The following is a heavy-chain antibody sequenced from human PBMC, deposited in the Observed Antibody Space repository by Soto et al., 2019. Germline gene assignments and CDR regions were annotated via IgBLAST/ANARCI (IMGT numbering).Heavy chain of an antibody. J-gene: IGHJ6*03. Sequence: GGSLRLSCAASGFTFSSYWMSWVRQAPGKGLEWVANIKQDGSEKYYVDSVKGRFTISRDNAKNSLYLQMNSLRAEDTAVYYCARGEYCSSTSCYLGGYYMDVWGKGTTVTVSS. V-gene: IGHV3-7*01. CDR1: GFTFSSYW. CDR3: ARGEYCSSTSCYLGGYYMDV. D-gene: IGHD2-2*01. CDR2: IKQDGSEK.